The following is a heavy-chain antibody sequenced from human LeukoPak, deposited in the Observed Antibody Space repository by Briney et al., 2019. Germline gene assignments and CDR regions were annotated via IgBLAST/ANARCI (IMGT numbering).Heavy chain of an antibody. Sequence: RGSLRLSCAASGFTFSSYSMNWVRQAPGKGLEWVSSISSSSSYIYYADSVKGRFTISRDNAKNSLYLQMSGLRVEDTAVYYCARLDGMGYFDRYLDPWGQGTLVTVSS. CDR1: GFTFSSYS. V-gene: IGHV3-21*01. CDR2: ISSSSSYI. CDR3: ARLDGMGYFDRYLDP. J-gene: IGHJ5*02. D-gene: IGHD3-9*01.